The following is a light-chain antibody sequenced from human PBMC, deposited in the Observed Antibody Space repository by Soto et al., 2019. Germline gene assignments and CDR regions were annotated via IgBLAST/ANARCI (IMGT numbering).Light chain of an antibody. J-gene: IGKJ2*01. V-gene: IGKV3-15*01. Sequence: EIVMTQSPATLSVSPGERATLSCRASQSVSSNLAWYQQKPGQAPRLLIYGASTRATGIPARFSGSGSGTEFTLTISSLQSEDFAVYYRQQYNNWPVTFGQGNKLEIK. CDR3: QQYNNWPVT. CDR1: QSVSSN. CDR2: GAS.